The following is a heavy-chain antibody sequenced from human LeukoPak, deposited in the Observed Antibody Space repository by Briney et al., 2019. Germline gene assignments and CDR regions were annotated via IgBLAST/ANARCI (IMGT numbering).Heavy chain of an antibody. CDR3: AKLVPS. V-gene: IGHV3-30-3*02. Sequence: GGSLRLSCAASGFTFSSYAMHWVRQAPGKGLEWVAVISYDGSNKYYADSVKGRFTISRDNSKNTLSLQMNSLRAEDTAVYYCAKLVPSWGQGTLVTVSS. CDR2: ISYDGSNK. CDR1: GFTFSSYA. D-gene: IGHD6-13*01. J-gene: IGHJ5*02.